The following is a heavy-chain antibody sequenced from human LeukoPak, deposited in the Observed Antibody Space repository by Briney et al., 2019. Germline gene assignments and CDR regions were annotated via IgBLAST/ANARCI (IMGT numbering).Heavy chain of an antibody. D-gene: IGHD2/OR15-2a*01. CDR2: IYYSGST. CDR1: GGSISSGGYY. J-gene: IGHJ6*03. V-gene: IGHV4-31*03. CDR3: ARYRRIRHYYYMDV. Sequence: PSQTLSLTCTVSGGSISSGGYYWSWIRQHPGKGLEWIGYIYYSGSTYYNPSLKSRVTVSVDTSKNQFSLKLSSVTAADTAVYCCARYRRIRHYYYMDVWGKGTGVTVSS.